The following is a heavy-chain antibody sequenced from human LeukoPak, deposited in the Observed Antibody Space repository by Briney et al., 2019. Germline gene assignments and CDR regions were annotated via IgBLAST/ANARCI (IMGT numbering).Heavy chain of an antibody. V-gene: IGHV3-48*03. CDR2: ISSSGRAA. CDR3: ARSVVAATETFDY. Sequence: GSLRLSCVASGFTLSRYEMKWVRPTPGKGLEGVSYISSSGRAAYYADSVRGRFTISRDNAKNSLYLQMNSLRAEDTAVYYCARSVVAATETFDYWGQGTLVTVSS. J-gene: IGHJ4*02. CDR1: GFTLSRYE. D-gene: IGHD2-15*01.